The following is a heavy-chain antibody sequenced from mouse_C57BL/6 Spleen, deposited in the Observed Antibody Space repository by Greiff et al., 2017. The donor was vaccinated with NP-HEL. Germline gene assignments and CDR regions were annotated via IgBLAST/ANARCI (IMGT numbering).Heavy chain of an antibody. V-gene: IGHV1-82*01. CDR1: GYAFSSSW. CDR2: IYPGDGDT. D-gene: IGHD1-1*01. Sequence: VKLMESGPELVKPGASVKISCKASGYAFSSSWMNWVKQRPGKGLEWIGRIYPGDGDTNYNGKFKGKATLTADKSSSTAYMQLSSLTSEDSAVYFCAIYYYGSSYRYFDVWGTGTTVTVSS. J-gene: IGHJ1*03. CDR3: AIYYYGSSYRYFDV.